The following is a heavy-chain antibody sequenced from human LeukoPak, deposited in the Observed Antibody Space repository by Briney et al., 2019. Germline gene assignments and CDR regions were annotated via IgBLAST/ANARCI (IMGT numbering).Heavy chain of an antibody. Sequence: GGSLRLSCAASGFTFSNYWMNWVRQAPGKGLEWVANIKQDGSEKYYVDSVKGRFTISRDNAKNSLYLQMNSLRVEDTAVYYCAREIYGNPDYWGQGTLVTVSS. V-gene: IGHV3-7*01. CDR3: AREIYGNPDY. J-gene: IGHJ4*02. CDR2: IKQDGSEK. CDR1: GFTFSNYW. D-gene: IGHD4-17*01.